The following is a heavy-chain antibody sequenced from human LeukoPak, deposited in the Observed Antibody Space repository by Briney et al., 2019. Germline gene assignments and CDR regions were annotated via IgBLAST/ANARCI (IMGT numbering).Heavy chain of an antibody. CDR3: AKKETYYYVNFDY. Sequence: PGGSLRLSYAASGFTFSIYAMSWVRQAPGKGLEWVSAISGSGGSTYYADSVKGRFTISRDNSKNTLYLQMNSLRAEDTAVYYCAKKETYYYVNFDYWGQGTLVTVSS. CDR2: ISGSGGST. D-gene: IGHD3-10*02. CDR1: GFTFSIYA. J-gene: IGHJ4*02. V-gene: IGHV3-23*01.